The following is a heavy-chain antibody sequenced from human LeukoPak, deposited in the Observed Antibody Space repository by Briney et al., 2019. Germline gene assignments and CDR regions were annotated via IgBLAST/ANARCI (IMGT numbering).Heavy chain of an antibody. CDR2: IYYSGST. J-gene: IGHJ5*02. V-gene: IGHV4-59*08. D-gene: IGHD3-10*01. CDR3: ARLGVRWRIDP. Sequence: SETLSLTCTVSGGSISSYYWSWIRQPPGKGLEWIGYIYYSGSTNYNPSLKSRVTISVDTSKNQFSLKLSSVTAADTAVYYCARLGVRWRIDPWGQGTLVTVSS. CDR1: GGSISSYY.